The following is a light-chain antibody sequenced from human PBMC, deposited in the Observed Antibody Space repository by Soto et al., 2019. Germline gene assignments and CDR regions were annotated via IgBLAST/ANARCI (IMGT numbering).Light chain of an antibody. CDR2: AAS. V-gene: IGKV1-39*01. CDR3: QKSYSVPIN. Sequence: DIQITHSPSSLSASVGDRISITFLASQTITSYLSWFQQKPGKAPKLLIYAASRLQSGVPSRFSGSGSGADFTLTISSLQPEDFATYYCQKSYSVPINFGQGTRLEIK. CDR1: QTITSY. J-gene: IGKJ5*01.